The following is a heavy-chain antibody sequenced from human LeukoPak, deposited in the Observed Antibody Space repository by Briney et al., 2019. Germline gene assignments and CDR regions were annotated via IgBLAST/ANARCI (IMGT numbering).Heavy chain of an antibody. J-gene: IGHJ4*02. Sequence: PGGSLRLSCAASGFTFSSYAMSWVRQAPGKGLEWDSAISGSGGSTYYADSVKGRFTISRDNSKNTLYLQMNSLRAEDTAVYYCAKDRPRFLEWLGSVKENWGQGTLVTVSS. V-gene: IGHV3-23*01. D-gene: IGHD3-3*01. CDR3: AKDRPRFLEWLGSVKEN. CDR1: GFTFSSYA. CDR2: ISGSGGST.